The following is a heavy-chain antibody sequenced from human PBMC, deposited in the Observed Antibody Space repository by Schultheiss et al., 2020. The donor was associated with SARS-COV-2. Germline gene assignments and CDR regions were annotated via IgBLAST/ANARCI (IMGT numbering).Heavy chain of an antibody. V-gene: IGHV4-61*08. Sequence: SQTLSLTCTVSGGSISSGGYYWSWIRQPPGKGLEWIGYIYYSGSTYYNPSLKSRVTISVDTSKNQFSLRLSAVTAADTAVYYCARARYCSNASCYTSDFDYWGQGTLVTVSS. CDR2: IYYSGST. D-gene: IGHD2-2*02. J-gene: IGHJ4*02. CDR1: GGSISSGGYY. CDR3: ARARYCSNASCYTSDFDY.